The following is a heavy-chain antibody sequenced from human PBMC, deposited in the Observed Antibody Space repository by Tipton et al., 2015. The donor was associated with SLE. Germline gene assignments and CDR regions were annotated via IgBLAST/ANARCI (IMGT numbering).Heavy chain of an antibody. CDR1: GGSIRSYY. Sequence: TLSLTCTVSGGSIRSYYWSWIRQPPGKGLEWIGFIYTSGNTNYNPSLKSRVTISVDTSKSQFSLKLTSVTAADTAVYYCARHVPELGYYYYGMDVWGQGTTVTVSS. J-gene: IGHJ6*02. D-gene: IGHD1-14*01. V-gene: IGHV4-4*09. CDR2: IYTSGNT. CDR3: ARHVPELGYYYYGMDV.